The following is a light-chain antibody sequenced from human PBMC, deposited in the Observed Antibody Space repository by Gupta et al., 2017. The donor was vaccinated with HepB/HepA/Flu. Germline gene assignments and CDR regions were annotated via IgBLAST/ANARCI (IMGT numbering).Light chain of an antibody. CDR3: QQRSNWPIT. CDR2: DVS. J-gene: IGKJ5*01. Sequence: IVLTQSPATLSWSPGERATLSCRASQNVSSYLAWYQQKPGQAPRLLIYDVSKRATGIPARFRGSGSGTDFTLTISSLEPEDSAGYDCQQRSNWPITFGRGTRLEIK. V-gene: IGKV3-11*01. CDR1: QNVSSY.